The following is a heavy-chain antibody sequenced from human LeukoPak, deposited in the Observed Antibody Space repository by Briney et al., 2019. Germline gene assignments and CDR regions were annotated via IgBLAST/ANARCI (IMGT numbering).Heavy chain of an antibody. CDR1: GGSISSYY. CDR3: ARKPRGSSGWNYFDY. J-gene: IGHJ4*02. D-gene: IGHD6-19*01. CDR2: IYYSGST. Sequence: SETLSLTCTVSGGSISSYYWSWSRQPPGKGLEWIGCIYYSGSTNYNPSLKSRVTISVDTSKNQFSLKLSSVTAADTAVYYCARKPRGSSGWNYFDYWGQGTLVTVSS. V-gene: IGHV4-59*12.